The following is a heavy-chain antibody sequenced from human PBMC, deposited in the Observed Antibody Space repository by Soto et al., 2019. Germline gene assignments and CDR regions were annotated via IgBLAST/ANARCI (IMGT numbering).Heavy chain of an antibody. D-gene: IGHD3-22*01. CDR2: IFPSDSDT. V-gene: IGHV5-51*03. CDR1: GYRFTSYW. Sequence: PVESLKISCRTSGYRFTSYWIACCLQMRGKVLEWMGIIFPSDSDTRYSPSFQGQVTISADRSTSTVFLQWASLKASDTAVYFCARKDKSGYFNWFDPWGQGTLVTVSS. J-gene: IGHJ5*02. CDR3: ARKDKSGYFNWFDP.